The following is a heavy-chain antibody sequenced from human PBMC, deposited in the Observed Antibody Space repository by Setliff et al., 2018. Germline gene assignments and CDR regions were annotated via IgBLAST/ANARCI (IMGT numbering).Heavy chain of an antibody. D-gene: IGHD6-19*01. CDR1: GYTLIQYA. J-gene: IGHJ6*03. CDR2: IHSGNGGT. Sequence: ASVKVSCKASGYTLIQYATHWVRQAPGQSLEWMGWIHSGNGGTEYSQEFQGRVTISRDASTSTVYMELSSLRSDDAAVYYCARGPSGWSSATSRYYFYMDVWGKGTTVTVSS. CDR3: ARGPSGWSSATSRYYFYMDV. V-gene: IGHV1-3*01.